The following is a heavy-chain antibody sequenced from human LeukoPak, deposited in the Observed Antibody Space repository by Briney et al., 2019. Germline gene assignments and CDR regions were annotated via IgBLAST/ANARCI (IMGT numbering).Heavy chain of an antibody. D-gene: IGHD1-26*01. Sequence: ASVKVSCKASGHTSTSYDISWVRQAPGQGLEWMGWISAFNGNTNYAQKLQGRVTMTTDTSTSTAYMELRSPRFDETAVYYCAREEATAAFDIWGQGTMVTVSS. CDR2: ISAFNGNT. CDR1: GHTSTSYD. J-gene: IGHJ3*02. V-gene: IGHV1-18*01. CDR3: AREEATAAFDI.